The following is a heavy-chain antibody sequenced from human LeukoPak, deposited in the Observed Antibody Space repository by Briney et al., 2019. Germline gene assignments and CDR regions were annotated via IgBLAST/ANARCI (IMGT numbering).Heavy chain of an antibody. CDR1: GFTFSSYA. V-gene: IGHV3-30*04. CDR3: ARGDCSSTSCQDFDY. CDR2: ISYDGSNK. D-gene: IGHD2-2*01. Sequence: QPGRSLKLSCAASGFTFSSYAMHWVRQAPGKGLEWVAVISYDGSNKYYADSVKGRFTISRDNSKNTLYLQMNSLRAEDTAVCYCARGDCSSTSCQDFDYWGQGTLVTVSS. J-gene: IGHJ4*02.